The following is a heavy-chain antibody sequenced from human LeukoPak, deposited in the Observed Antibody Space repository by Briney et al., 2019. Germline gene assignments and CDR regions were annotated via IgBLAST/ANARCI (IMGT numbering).Heavy chain of an antibody. J-gene: IGHJ5*02. CDR2: IYSGGST. Sequence: GGSLRLSCAASGFTVSSNYMSWVRQAPGNGLEWVSVIYSGGSTYYADSVKGRFTFSRDNSKNTLYLQMSSLSAEDTAVYYCARGRGSFYPWFDPWGQGALVTVSS. CDR3: ARGRGSFYPWFDP. V-gene: IGHV3-66*02. D-gene: IGHD1-26*01. CDR1: GFTVSSNY.